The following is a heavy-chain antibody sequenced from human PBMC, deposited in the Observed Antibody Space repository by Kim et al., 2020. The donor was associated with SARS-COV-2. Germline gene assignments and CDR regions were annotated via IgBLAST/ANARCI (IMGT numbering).Heavy chain of an antibody. D-gene: IGHD3-22*01. CDR2: IWYDGSNK. CDR1: GFTFSSYG. V-gene: IGHV3-33*08. Sequence: GGSLRLSCAASGFTFSSYGMHWVRQAPGKGLEWVAVIWYDGSNKYYADSVKGRFTISRDNSKNTLYLQMNSLRAEDTAVYYCARDGDYYDSSGYPDYWGQGTLVTVSS. CDR3: ARDGDYYDSSGYPDY. J-gene: IGHJ4*02.